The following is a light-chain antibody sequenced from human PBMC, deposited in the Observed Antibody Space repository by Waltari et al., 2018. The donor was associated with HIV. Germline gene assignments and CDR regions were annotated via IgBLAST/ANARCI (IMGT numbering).Light chain of an antibody. V-gene: IGLV3-1*01. Sequence: SYELTQPPSVSVSPGQTASIPCSGDKLGDKYACWYQQKPGQSPVLVIYQDSKRPSGIRERFSGSNSGNTATLTISGTQAMDEADYYCQAWDSSTVVFGGGTKLTVL. J-gene: IGLJ2*01. CDR2: QDS. CDR3: QAWDSSTVV. CDR1: KLGDKY.